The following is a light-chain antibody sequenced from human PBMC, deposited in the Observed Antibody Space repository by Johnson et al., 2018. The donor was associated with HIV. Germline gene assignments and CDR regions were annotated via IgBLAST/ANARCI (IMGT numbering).Light chain of an antibody. J-gene: IGLJ1*01. CDR3: GTWDNSLNVYV. CDR1: SSNIENNY. CDR2: DNN. Sequence: QSVLTQPPSVSAAPGQKVTISCSGSSSNIENNYLSWYQQLPHTAPRLLISDNNKRPSGIPDRFSGSKSGASATLDITGLQTGDEADYYCGTWDNSLNVYVFGTGTNVTVL. V-gene: IGLV1-51*01.